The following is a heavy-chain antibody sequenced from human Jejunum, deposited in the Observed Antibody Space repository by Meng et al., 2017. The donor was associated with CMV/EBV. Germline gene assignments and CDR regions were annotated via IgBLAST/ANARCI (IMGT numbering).Heavy chain of an antibody. CDR3: ARSTASATDYWE. Sequence: AASGFPFTNHAMHWVRQAPGRGLEWVAVISFEETNIHYADSVKGRFTISRDNPRNTLYLQMESLRVDDTALYYCARSTASATDYWEWGQGTLVTVSS. D-gene: IGHD2-2*01. CDR1: GFPFTNHA. V-gene: IGHV3-30-3*01. CDR2: ISFEETNI. J-gene: IGHJ4*02.